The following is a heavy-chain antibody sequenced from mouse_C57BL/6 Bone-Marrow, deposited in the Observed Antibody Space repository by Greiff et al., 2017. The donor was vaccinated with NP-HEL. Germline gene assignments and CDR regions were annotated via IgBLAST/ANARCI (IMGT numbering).Heavy chain of an antibody. V-gene: IGHV8-8*01. J-gene: IGHJ4*01. CDR1: GFSLSTFGMG. CDR2: IWWDDDK. CDR3: ARIAGGCITTVERDYYAMDY. Sequence: QVTLKVSGPGILQPSQTLSLTCSFSGFSLSTFGMGVGWIRQPSGKGLEWLAHIWWDDDKYYNPALKSRLTISKDTSKNQVFLKIANVDTADTATYYCARIAGGCITTVERDYYAMDYWGQGTSVTVSS. D-gene: IGHD1-1*01.